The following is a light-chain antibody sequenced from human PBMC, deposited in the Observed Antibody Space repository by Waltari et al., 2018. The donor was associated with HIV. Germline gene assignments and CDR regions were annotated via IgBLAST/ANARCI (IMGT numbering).Light chain of an antibody. V-gene: IGLV1-40*01. J-gene: IGLJ1*01. CDR3: QSYDSSLTGYV. Sequence: QSVLRQPPSVSGAPGQRVTISCTGNTSTIGAGYDVHWYQQLPGTAPKLLMYGNDKRPSGVPDRFSGSKSDTSASLAITGLQAEDEADYYCQSYDSSLTGYVFGTGTRVTVL. CDR2: GND. CDR1: TSTIGAGYD.